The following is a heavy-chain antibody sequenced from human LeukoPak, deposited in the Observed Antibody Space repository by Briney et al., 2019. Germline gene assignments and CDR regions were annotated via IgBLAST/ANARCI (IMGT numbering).Heavy chain of an antibody. V-gene: IGHV3-21*01. Sequence: KPGGSLRLSCAASGFTFSSYSMNWVRQAPGKGLEWVSSISSSSSYIYYADSVKGRFTISRGNAKNSLYLQMNSLRAEDTAVYYCARDQAVAGSHYFDYWGQGTLVTVSS. D-gene: IGHD6-19*01. J-gene: IGHJ4*02. CDR3: ARDQAVAGSHYFDY. CDR1: GFTFSSYS. CDR2: ISSSSSYI.